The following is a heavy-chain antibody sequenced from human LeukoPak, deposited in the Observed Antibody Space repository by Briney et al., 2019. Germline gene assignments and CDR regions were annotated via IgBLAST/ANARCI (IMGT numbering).Heavy chain of an antibody. J-gene: IGHJ4*02. D-gene: IGHD1-26*01. CDR1: GYTFTSYG. V-gene: IGHV7-4-1*02. CDR3: ARASSWELQWVDY. Sequence: ASVKVSCKASGYTFTSYGLSWVRQAPGQGLEWMGWINTNTGNPTYAQGFTGRFVFSLDTSVSTAYLQISSLKAEDTAVYYCARASSWELQWVDYWGQGTLVTVSS. CDR2: INTNTGNP.